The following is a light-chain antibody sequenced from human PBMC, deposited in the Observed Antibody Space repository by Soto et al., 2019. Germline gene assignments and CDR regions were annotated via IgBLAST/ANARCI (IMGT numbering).Light chain of an antibody. CDR2: GVN. Sequence: QSAPTQPASVSGSPGQSITFSCTGTSSDIGNYNLVSWYQQHPGKAPKLMIYGVNKRPSGVSNRFSGSKSGNTASLTISGLQPEDEADYYCCSYAPTTTFVFGAGTKLTVL. V-gene: IGLV2-23*02. CDR1: SSDIGNYNL. J-gene: IGLJ2*01. CDR3: CSYAPTTTFV.